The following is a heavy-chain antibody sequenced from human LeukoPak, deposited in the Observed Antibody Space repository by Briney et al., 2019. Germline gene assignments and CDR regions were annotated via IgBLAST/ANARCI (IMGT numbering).Heavy chain of an antibody. CDR2: ISWNSGSI. D-gene: IGHD6-13*01. J-gene: IGHJ4*02. CDR1: GFTFDDYA. Sequence: GGSLRLSCAASGFTFDDYAMHWVRQAPGKGLEWVSGISWNSGSIGYADSVKGRFTISRDNAKNSLYLQMNSLRAEDMALYYSAKGFYGSSWYQGLFDYWGQGTLVTVSS. V-gene: IGHV3-9*03. CDR3: AKGFYGSSWYQGLFDY.